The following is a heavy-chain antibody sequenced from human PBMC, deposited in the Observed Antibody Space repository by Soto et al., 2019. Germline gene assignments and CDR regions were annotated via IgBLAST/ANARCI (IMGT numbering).Heavy chain of an antibody. V-gene: IGHV4-59*08. CDR3: ARDCSGGSCHPDWYFDL. D-gene: IGHD2-15*01. CDR2: IYYSGST. J-gene: IGHJ2*01. CDR1: GGSISSYY. Sequence: QVQLQESGPGLVKPSETLSLTCTVSGGSISSYYWSWIRQPPGKGLEWIGYIYYSGSTNYNPSLKSRVTISVDTSKNQFSLKLSSVTAADTAVYYCARDCSGGSCHPDWYFDLWGRGTLVTVSS.